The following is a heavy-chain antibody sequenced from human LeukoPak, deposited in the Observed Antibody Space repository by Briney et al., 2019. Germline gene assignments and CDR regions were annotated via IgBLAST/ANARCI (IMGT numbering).Heavy chain of an antibody. CDR1: GFTFSSYG. Sequence: GGSLRLSCAASGFTFSSYGMHWVRQAPGKGLEWVAFIRYDGSNKYYADSVKGRFTISRDNSKNTLYLQMNGLRVEDTAVYYCAKVMPPGRIRFYSYYMDVWGKGTTVTVSS. V-gene: IGHV3-30*02. J-gene: IGHJ6*03. D-gene: IGHD2-15*01. CDR3: AKVMPPGRIRFYSYYMDV. CDR2: IRYDGSNK.